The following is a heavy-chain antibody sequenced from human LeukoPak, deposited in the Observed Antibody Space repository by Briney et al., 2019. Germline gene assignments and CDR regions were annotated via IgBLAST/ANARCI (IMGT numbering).Heavy chain of an antibody. J-gene: IGHJ5*02. CDR3: ARVSWPGRGSRFDP. V-gene: IGHV3-73*01. D-gene: IGHD3-16*01. CDR1: GFTFSDSA. Sequence: GGSLRLSCAASGFTFSDSAIHWVRQASGKGLEWVGRIRSKTNNYATEYAASVKGRFTISRDDSKNTAFLQMNSLKTEDTAVYYCARVSWPGRGSRFDPWGQGTLVTVSS. CDR2: IRSKTNNYAT.